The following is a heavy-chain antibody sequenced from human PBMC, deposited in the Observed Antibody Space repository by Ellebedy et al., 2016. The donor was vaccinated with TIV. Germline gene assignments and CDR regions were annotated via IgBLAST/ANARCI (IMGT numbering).Heavy chain of an antibody. Sequence: GGSLRLSCAASGFTFSNYAMSWVRQAPGKGLEWVSGFSGSGSTTYHADSVKGRFIISRDNSKNTLYLQMSSLRAEDTALYYCAKGGSGWYTVPFDWGQGTLVTVSS. CDR3: AKGGSGWYTVPFD. CDR2: FSGSGSTT. V-gene: IGHV3-23*01. D-gene: IGHD6-19*01. CDR1: GFTFSNYA. J-gene: IGHJ4*02.